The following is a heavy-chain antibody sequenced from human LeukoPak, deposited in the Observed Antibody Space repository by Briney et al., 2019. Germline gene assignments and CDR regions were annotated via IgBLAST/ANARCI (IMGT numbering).Heavy chain of an antibody. CDR2: ISSGSST. J-gene: IGHJ6*02. D-gene: IGHD1-20*01. V-gene: IGHV3-53*01. Sequence: GGSLRLSCAASGFTVSSNYMSWVRQAPGKGLEWVSVISSGSSTYYADSVKGRFTISRDNSKNTLYLQMNSLRAEDTAVYYCARDLVSGTTGYYHYYGMDVWGQGTTVTVSS. CDR1: GFTVSSNY. CDR3: ARDLVSGTTGYYHYYGMDV.